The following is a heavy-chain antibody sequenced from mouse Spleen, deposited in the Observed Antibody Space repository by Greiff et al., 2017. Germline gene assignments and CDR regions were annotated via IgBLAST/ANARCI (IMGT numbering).Heavy chain of an antibody. Sequence: EVMLVESGAELVKPGASVKLSCTASGFNIKDTYMHWVKQRPEQGLEWIGRIDPANGNTKYDPKFQGKATITADTSSNTAYLQLSSLTSEDTAVYYCARSLLLSAWFAYWGQGTLVTVSA. CDR2: IDPANGNT. J-gene: IGHJ3*01. CDR3: ARSLLLSAWFAY. D-gene: IGHD1-2*01. CDR1: GFNIKDTY. V-gene: IGHV14-3*02.